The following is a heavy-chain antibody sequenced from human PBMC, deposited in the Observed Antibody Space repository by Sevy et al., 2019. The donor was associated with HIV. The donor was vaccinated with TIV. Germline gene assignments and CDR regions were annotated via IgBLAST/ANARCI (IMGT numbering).Heavy chain of an antibody. CDR2: ITHSGNI. D-gene: IGHD3-3*02. V-gene: IGHV4-34*01. CDR3: ARGKDVLGTFDI. CDR1: GGSFSGYS. J-gene: IGHJ3*02. Sequence: SETLSLTCAVYGGSFSGYSWSWIRQSPEKGLEWIGEITHSGNIIYISSLKSRLTISKATSKTQFSLRLSSVTAADTAVYYRARGKDVLGTFDIWGRGTGVTVSS.